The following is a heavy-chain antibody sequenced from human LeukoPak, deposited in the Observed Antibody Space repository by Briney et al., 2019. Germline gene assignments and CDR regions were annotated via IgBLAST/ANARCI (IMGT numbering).Heavy chain of an antibody. Sequence: GGSLRLSCAASGFSFSSYWMIWVRQAPGKGLEWVANIKQDGSEKSYVDSVKGRFTISRDNVKNSLYLQMNSLRAEDTAVYHCARGLRFLEWLLRPQYFDYWGQGTLVTVSS. CDR2: IKQDGSEK. J-gene: IGHJ4*02. V-gene: IGHV3-7*01. CDR1: GFSFSSYW. D-gene: IGHD3-3*01. CDR3: ARGLRFLEWLLRPQYFDY.